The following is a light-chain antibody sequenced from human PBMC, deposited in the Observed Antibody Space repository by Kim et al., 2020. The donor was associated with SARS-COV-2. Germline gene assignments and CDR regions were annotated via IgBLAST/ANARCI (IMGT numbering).Light chain of an antibody. CDR2: GAS. Sequence: GSTALAPGERAARACRASRSVSSGCLAWYQEKPGQAPRLLIYGASSRASGIPDRFSGSGSGTDFTLTISRLEAEGLAVDYCQQKRTFGQGTKVDIK. J-gene: IGKJ1*01. CDR3: QQKRT. V-gene: IGKV3-20*01. CDR1: RSVSSGC.